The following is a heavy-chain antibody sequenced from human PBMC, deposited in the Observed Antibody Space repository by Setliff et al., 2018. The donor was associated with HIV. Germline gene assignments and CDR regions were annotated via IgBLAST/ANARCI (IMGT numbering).Heavy chain of an antibody. CDR3: TTEGVGAPFDY. CDR2: IKSKTDGGTT. CDR1: RFTFSNAW. V-gene: IGHV3-15*01. D-gene: IGHD1-26*01. Sequence: VGSLRLSCAASRFTFSNAWMSWVRQAPGKGLEWVGRIKSKTDGGTTDYAAPVKGRFTISRDDSKNTLYLQMNSLKTEDTAVYYCTTEGVGAPFDYWGQGTLVTVSS. J-gene: IGHJ4*02.